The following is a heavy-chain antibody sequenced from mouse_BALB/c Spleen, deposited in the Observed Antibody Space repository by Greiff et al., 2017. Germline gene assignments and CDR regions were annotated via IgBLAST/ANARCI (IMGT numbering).Heavy chain of an antibody. V-gene: IGHV2-9*02. J-gene: IGHJ3*01. CDR3: ARGRDGNYVWFAY. Sequence: QVHLKESGPGLVAPSQSLSITCTVSGFSLTSYGVHWVRQPPGKGLEWLGVIWAGGSTNYNSALMSRLSISKDNSKSQVFLKMNSLQTDDTAMYYCARGRDGNYVWFAYWGQGTLVTVSA. CDR2: IWAGGST. D-gene: IGHD2-1*01. CDR1: GFSLTSYG.